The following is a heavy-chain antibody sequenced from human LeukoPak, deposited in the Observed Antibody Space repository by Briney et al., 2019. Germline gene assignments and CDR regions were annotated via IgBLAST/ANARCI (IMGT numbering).Heavy chain of an antibody. CDR1: GFTFSVYS. CDR2: ISSSGTYI. Sequence: PGGSLRLSCAASGFTFSVYSMNWVRQAPGKGLEWVSSISSSGTYIYYADSLKGRFTISRDNAKNSLYLQMNSLRAEDTAVYYCARDPLAFYSDVKSWSYYFDSWGQGTLVTVSS. V-gene: IGHV3-21*01. D-gene: IGHD1-26*01. CDR3: ARDPLAFYSDVKSWSYYFDS. J-gene: IGHJ4*02.